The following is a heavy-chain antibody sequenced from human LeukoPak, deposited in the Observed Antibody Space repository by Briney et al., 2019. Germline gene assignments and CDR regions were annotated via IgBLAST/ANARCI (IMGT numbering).Heavy chain of an antibody. J-gene: IGHJ4*02. CDR2: ISSSSSYI. D-gene: IGHD4-11*01. V-gene: IGHV3-21*04. CDR3: AKGSNPYPDNFDY. Sequence: GGSLRLSCAASGFTFSSYSMNWVRQAPGKGLEWVSSISSSSSYIYYADSVKGRFTISRDNAKNSLYLQMNSLRAEDTAIYYCAKGSNPYPDNFDYWGQGTLVTVSS. CDR1: GFTFSSYS.